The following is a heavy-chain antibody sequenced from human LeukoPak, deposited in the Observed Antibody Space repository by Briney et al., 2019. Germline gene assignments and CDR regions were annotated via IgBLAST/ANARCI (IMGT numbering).Heavy chain of an antibody. V-gene: IGHV4-39*07. Sequence: KPSETLSLTCTVSGGSISSSSYYWGWIRQPPGKGLEWIGSIHQSGSAYYNPSLKSRLTISVDTSKNQFSLKLSSVTAADTAVYYCATFVGAATTSHIDFWGRGTLVTVSS. J-gene: IGHJ4*02. CDR1: GGSISSSSYY. D-gene: IGHD1-26*01. CDR2: IHQSGSA. CDR3: ATFVGAATTSHIDF.